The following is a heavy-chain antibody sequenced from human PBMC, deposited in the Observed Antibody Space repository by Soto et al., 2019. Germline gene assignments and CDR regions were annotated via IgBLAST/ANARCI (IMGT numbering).Heavy chain of an antibody. CDR2: IDAYNGKT. V-gene: IGHV1-18*01. J-gene: IGHJ6*02. CDR3: ARGITFGGVLNGMDV. CDR1: GYTFTSYG. D-gene: IGHD3-16*01. Sequence: GASVKVSCKASGYTFTSYGISWVRQAPGQGLEWMGWIDAYNGKTYYEQKLQGRVTMTTDTSTSTAYMELRSLRSDDTALYYCARGITFGGVLNGMDVWGQGTTVTVSS.